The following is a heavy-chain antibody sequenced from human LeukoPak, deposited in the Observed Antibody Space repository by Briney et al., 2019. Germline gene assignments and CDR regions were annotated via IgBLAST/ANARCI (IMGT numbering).Heavy chain of an antibody. V-gene: IGHV3-30*04. CDR2: ISYDGSNK. Sequence: GGSLRLSCAASGFTFSSYAMRWVRQAPGKGLEWVAVISYDGSNKYYADSVKGRFTISRDNSKNTLYLQMNSLRAEDTAVYYCARDGGSGLDYWAREPWSPSPQ. J-gene: IGHJ4*02. CDR1: GFTFSSYA. CDR3: ARDGGSGLDY. D-gene: IGHD3-10*01.